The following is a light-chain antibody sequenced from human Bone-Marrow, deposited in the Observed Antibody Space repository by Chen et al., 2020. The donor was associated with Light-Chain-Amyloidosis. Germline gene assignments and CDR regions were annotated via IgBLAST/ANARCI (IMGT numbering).Light chain of an antibody. CDR3: QSAYSSGTHEVI. CDR2: RDT. CDR1: DLPTQY. V-gene: IGLV3-25*03. J-gene: IGLJ2*01. Sequence: SSELTHTPSVCVSAAQTPRNTFSGDDLPTQYAYWYHQKPGQAPVLVIHRDTERPSGISERFSGSSSGTTATLTISGVQAEDEADYHCQSAYSSGTHEVIFGGGTKLTVL.